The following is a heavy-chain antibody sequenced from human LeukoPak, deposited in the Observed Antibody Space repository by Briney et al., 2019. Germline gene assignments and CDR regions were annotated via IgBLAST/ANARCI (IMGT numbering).Heavy chain of an antibody. V-gene: IGHV6-1*01. CDR2: TYYRSKWYS. CDR3: ARGGQGDGYSADEAFDM. J-gene: IGHJ3*02. Sequence: SQTLSLTCAISGDSVSSNSTACNWIRQSPSRGLEWLGRTYYRSKWYSDYAVSVKSRITINPDTSKNQFSLQLNSVTPEDTAVYYCARGGQGDGYSADEAFDMWGQGTMVTVSS. CDR1: GDSVSSNSTA. D-gene: IGHD5-24*01.